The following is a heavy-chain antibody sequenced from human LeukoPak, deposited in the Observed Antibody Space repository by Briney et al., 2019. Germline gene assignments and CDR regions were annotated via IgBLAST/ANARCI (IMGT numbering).Heavy chain of an antibody. CDR2: VWYDGSNK. CDR1: GFTFSYYG. Sequence: GGSLRLSCAASGFTFSYYGMHWVRQAPGKGLEWVALVWYDGSNKYYADSVKGRFTISRGNSKNTLYLQMNSLRAEDTAVYYCARGTAAAGGTPHFDYWGQGTLVTVSS. V-gene: IGHV3-33*01. J-gene: IGHJ4*02. CDR3: ARGTAAAGGTPHFDY. D-gene: IGHD6-13*01.